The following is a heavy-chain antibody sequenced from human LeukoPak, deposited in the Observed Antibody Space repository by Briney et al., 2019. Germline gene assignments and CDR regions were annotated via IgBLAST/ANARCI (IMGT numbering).Heavy chain of an antibody. J-gene: IGHJ5*02. CDR3: ARAGGYCSGGSCHNWFDP. CDR1: GGSFSGYY. V-gene: IGHV4-34*01. D-gene: IGHD2-15*01. Sequence: PSETLSLTCAVYGGSFSGYYWSWIRQPPGKGLEWIGEINHSGSTNYNPYLKSRVTISVDTSKNQFSLKLSSVTAADTAVYYCARAGGYCSGGSCHNWFDPWGQGTLVTVSS. CDR2: INHSGST.